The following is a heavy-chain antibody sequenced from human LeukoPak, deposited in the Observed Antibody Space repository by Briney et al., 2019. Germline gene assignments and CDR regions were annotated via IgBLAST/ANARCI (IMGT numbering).Heavy chain of an antibody. V-gene: IGHV3-30*02. Sequence: GGSLRLSCAASGFTFSSYGMHWVRQAPGKGLEWVAFIRYDGSNKYYADSVKGRFTISRDNSKNTLYLQMNSLKTEDTAVYYCTRGNMVATDYYYYYYMDVWGKGTTVTISS. CDR1: GFTFSSYG. D-gene: IGHD5-12*01. CDR3: TRGNMVATDYYYYYYMDV. CDR2: IRYDGSNK. J-gene: IGHJ6*03.